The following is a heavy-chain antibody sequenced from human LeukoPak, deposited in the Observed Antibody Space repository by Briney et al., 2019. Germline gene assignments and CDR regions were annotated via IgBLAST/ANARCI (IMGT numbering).Heavy chain of an antibody. D-gene: IGHD3-10*01. CDR3: AKEGQRSSGSYYVY. Sequence: PGGSVRLSCAASGFTFSSYAMSWVRQAPGKGLEWVSAISRIGGSTYYADSVKGRFTISRDNSKNTLYLQMNSLRAEDTAVYYCAKEGQRSSGSYYVYWGQGTLVTVSS. CDR2: ISRIGGST. CDR1: GFTFSSYA. V-gene: IGHV3-23*01. J-gene: IGHJ4*02.